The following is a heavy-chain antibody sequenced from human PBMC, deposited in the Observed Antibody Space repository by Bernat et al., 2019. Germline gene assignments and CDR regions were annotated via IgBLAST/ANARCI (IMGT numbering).Heavy chain of an antibody. Sequence: EVQLVESGGGRVKPGGSLRLSCAASGFTFSSYSMNWVRQAPGKGLEWVSYISSSSSYIYYADSVKGRFTISRDNAKNSLYLQMNSLRAEDTAVYYCARVATNYYYYMDVWGKGTTVTVSS. CDR2: ISSSSSYI. CDR1: GFTFSSYS. D-gene: IGHD5-12*01. CDR3: ARVATNYYYYMDV. J-gene: IGHJ6*03. V-gene: IGHV3-21*05.